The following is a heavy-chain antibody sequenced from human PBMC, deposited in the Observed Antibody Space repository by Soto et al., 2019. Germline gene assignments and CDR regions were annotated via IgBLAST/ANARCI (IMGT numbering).Heavy chain of an antibody. CDR1: RFTFSSYA. Sequence: PXGSLRLSCSAARFTFSSYAMSWVRQAPGKGLEWVSAISGSGGSTYYADSVKGRFTNSRDNSKNTLYLQMNSLRAEDTAVYYCASKRGYSYGTGEFDYWGQGTLVTVSS. CDR3: ASKRGYSYGTGEFDY. V-gene: IGHV3-23*01. CDR2: ISGSGGST. D-gene: IGHD5-18*01. J-gene: IGHJ4*02.